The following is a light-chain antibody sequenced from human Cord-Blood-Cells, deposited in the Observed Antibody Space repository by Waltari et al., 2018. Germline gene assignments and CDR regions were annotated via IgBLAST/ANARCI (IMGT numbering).Light chain of an antibody. J-gene: IGKJ2*01. V-gene: IGKV1-39*01. CDR3: QQSYSTPPT. CDR1: QSISSY. Sequence: DIQMTQSPSSLSASVGDRVTITCRASQSISSYLNWYQQKPGKGPKLLIYAASSLQSGVPSKVSCQGSGTDFTLPIRRPQPENFSTYYCQQSYSTPPTFGQGTKLEIK. CDR2: AAS.